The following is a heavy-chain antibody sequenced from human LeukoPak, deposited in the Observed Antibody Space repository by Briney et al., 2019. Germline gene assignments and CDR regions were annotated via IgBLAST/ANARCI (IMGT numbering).Heavy chain of an antibody. CDR2: ISYSGST. J-gene: IGHJ4*02. CDR3: ARYVGTTVIKIGVDY. Sequence: PSETLSLTCTVSGGSISSYYWSWIRQPPGKGLEWIGYISYSGSTNFNPSLKSRVTLSVDTSKNQFSLKLSSVTAADTAVYYCARYVGTTVIKIGVDYWGQGTLVTVSS. V-gene: IGHV4-59*08. CDR1: GGSISSYY. D-gene: IGHD4-17*01.